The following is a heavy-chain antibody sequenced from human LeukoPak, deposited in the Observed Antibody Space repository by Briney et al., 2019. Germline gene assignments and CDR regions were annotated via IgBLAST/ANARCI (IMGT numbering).Heavy chain of an antibody. CDR2: SSGSSSHT. CDR1: GFTFSIYA. D-gene: IGHD3-3*01. V-gene: IGHV3-23*01. J-gene: IGHJ4*02. CDR3: AKEHDYSNAAPEWGFDS. Sequence: GVSLRLSCAASGFTFSIYAMSWVRQAPGKGLDRVSGSSGSSSHTMDADSVRGRFTISRDNTRNTLYLHMNSLRAEDTALYYCAKEHDYSNAAPEWGFDSWGQGTLVTVSS.